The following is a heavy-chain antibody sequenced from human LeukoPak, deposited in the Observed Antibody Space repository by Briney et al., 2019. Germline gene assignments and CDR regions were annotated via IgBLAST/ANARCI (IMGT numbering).Heavy chain of an antibody. CDR3: AKDLYCSSTSCPPDAFDI. CDR1: GFTFSSYG. Sequence: GGSLRLSCAASGFTFSSYGMHWVRQAPGKGLEWVAFIREDGSNKYYADSVKGRFTISRDNSKNTLYLQMNSLRAEDTAVYYCAKDLYCSSTSCPPDAFDIWGQGTMVTVSS. CDR2: IREDGSNK. D-gene: IGHD2-2*01. V-gene: IGHV3-30*02. J-gene: IGHJ3*02.